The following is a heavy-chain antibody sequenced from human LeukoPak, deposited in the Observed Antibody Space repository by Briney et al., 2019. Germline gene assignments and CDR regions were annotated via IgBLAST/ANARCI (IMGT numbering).Heavy chain of an antibody. CDR2: IRYDGRIK. V-gene: IGHV3-30*02. D-gene: IGHD3-22*01. J-gene: IGHJ4*02. Sequence: GGSLRLSCAASGFTFSSYGMHWVRQAPGKGLEWVAFIRYDGRIKHYADSVKGRFTISRDNSKNTLYLQMNSLRAEDTAVYYCAKPMYYYDSSGYRIGAYYFDYWGQGTLVTVSS. CDR3: AKPMYYYDSSGYRIGAYYFDY. CDR1: GFTFSSYG.